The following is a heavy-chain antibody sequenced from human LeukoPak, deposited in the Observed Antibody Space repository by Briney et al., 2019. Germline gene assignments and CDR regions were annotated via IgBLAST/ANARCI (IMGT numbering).Heavy chain of an antibody. CDR1: GYTFTSSY. CDR2: INPSGGNT. J-gene: IGHJ4*02. D-gene: IGHD3-10*01. Sequence: ASVKVSCKASGYTFTSSYMHWVRQAPGQGLEWMGIINPSGGNTTYAQKFQGRVTMTRDMSTSTVYMELRSLRSDDTAVYYCARVVGLRPVLLWFGELTYYFDYWGQGTLVTVSS. CDR3: ARVVGLRPVLLWFGELTYYFDY. V-gene: IGHV1-46*01.